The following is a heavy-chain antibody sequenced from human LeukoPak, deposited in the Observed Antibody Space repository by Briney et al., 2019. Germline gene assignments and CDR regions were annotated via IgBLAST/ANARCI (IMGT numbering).Heavy chain of an antibody. CDR2: TYYSGSI. CDR3: ARQSSGIDY. Sequence: PSETPSPTCTVSGGSISSTSYHWGWIRQPPGKGLEWIGNTYYSGSIYYNPSLKSRVFISVDTSKNHFSLILSSVTAADTAVYYCARQSSGIDYWGQGTLVTVSS. V-gene: IGHV4-39*01. D-gene: IGHD6-19*01. J-gene: IGHJ4*02. CDR1: GGSISSTSYH.